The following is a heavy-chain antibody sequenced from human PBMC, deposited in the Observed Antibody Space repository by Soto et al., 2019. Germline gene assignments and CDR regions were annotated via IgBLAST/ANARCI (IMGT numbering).Heavy chain of an antibody. CDR3: ARDSHYDRFRGDY. CDR1: EFSFSIYG. D-gene: IGHD3-22*01. V-gene: IGHV3-48*02. CDR2: ISSSSYI. J-gene: IGHJ4*02. Sequence: PRGSLLLSCASSEFSFSIYGINWVGQAPGKGLEWVAYISSSSYIYYADSVKGRFTISRDNAKNSLYLQMNSLGDEDTAVYHCARDSHYDRFRGDYWGQGTKVTVSS.